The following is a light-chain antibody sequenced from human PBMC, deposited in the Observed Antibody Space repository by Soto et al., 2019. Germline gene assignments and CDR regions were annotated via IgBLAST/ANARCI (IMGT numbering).Light chain of an antibody. V-gene: IGKV1-39*01. CDR3: QQSYSFPRT. Sequence: DIPMTQSPSSLSASVGDRVTITCRASQYISNYLNWYQQKPGKAPSLLIFGASSVERGVPSRFSGCGSGTDFTLTITNLQPEDFVTYDCQQSYSFPRTFGQGTKVEIK. CDR2: GAS. J-gene: IGKJ1*01. CDR1: QYISNY.